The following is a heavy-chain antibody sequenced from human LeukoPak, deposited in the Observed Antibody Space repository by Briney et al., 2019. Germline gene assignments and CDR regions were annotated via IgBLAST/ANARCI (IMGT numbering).Heavy chain of an antibody. J-gene: IGHJ4*02. V-gene: IGHV3-30*18. CDR3: AKSGEELAFDY. D-gene: IGHD1-26*01. CDR2: ISYDGSNK. CDR1: GFTFSSYA. Sequence: GGSLRLSCTASGFTFSSYAMNWVRQAPGKGLEWVAVISYDGSNKYYADSVKGRFTISRDNSKNTLYLQMNSLRAEDTAVYYCAKSGEELAFDYWGQGTLVTVSS.